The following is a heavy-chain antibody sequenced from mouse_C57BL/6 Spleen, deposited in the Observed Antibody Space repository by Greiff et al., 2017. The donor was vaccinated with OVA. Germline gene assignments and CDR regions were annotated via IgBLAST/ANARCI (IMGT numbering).Heavy chain of an antibody. CDR3: ARDYYGSSMDY. V-gene: IGHV1-64*01. J-gene: IGHJ2*01. CDR1: GYTFTSYW. Sequence: VKLQQPGAELVKPGASVKLSCKASGYTFTSYWMHWVKQRPGQGLEWIGMIHPNSGSTNYNEKFKSKATLTVDKSSSTAYMQLSSLTSEDSAVYYCARDYYGSSMDYWGQGTTLTVSS. D-gene: IGHD1-1*01. CDR2: IHPNSGST.